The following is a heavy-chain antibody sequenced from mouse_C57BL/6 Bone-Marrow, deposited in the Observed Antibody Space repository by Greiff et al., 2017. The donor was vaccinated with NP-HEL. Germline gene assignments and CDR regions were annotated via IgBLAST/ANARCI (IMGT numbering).Heavy chain of an antibody. Sequence: VQLKESGPGLVKPSQSLSLTCSVTGYSITSGYYWNWIRQLPGNKLEWMGYISYDGSNNYNPSLKNRNSITRDTSKNQFFLKLNSVTTEDTATYYCARGVKKGYSYCYAMDYWGQGTSVTVSS. CDR1: GYSITSGYY. V-gene: IGHV3-6*01. CDR3: ARGVKKGYSYCYAMDY. CDR2: ISYDGSN. D-gene: IGHD2-3*01. J-gene: IGHJ4*01.